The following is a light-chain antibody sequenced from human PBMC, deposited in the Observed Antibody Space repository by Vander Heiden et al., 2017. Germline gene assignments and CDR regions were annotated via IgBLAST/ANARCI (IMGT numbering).Light chain of an antibody. CDR2: DAS. J-gene: IGKJ4*01. CDR3: QQWDNLPLT. CDR1: QDIKDY. Sequence: DIQMTQSPSSLSASVGDRGTITCKASQDIKDYLNWYRQKPGQAPQLLIYDASNLKTGVPSRFSGGGSGTYFTFTISSLQPEDIGTYYCQQWDNLPLTFGGGTKVQIK. V-gene: IGKV1-33*01.